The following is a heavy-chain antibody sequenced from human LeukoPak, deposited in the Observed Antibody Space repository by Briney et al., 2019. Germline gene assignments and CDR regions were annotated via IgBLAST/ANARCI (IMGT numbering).Heavy chain of an antibody. CDR2: INPAGSET. V-gene: IGHV3-7*01. J-gene: IGHJ4*02. D-gene: IGHD5-12*01. Sequence: QPGGSLRLSCAASGSSFNAYWMAWVRQAPGTGLEWVANINPAGSETFHVDPVKGRFGISRDHAKNLVYLQMNSLRAEDTAVYYCATFGLVAALDLWGQGTLVTVSS. CDR1: GSSFNAYW. CDR3: ATFGLVAALDL.